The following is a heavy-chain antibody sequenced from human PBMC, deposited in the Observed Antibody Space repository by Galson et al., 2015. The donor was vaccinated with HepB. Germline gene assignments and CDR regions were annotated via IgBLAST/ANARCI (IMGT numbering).Heavy chain of an antibody. V-gene: IGHV1-46*03. Sequence: SVKVSCKASGYTFTSYYMHWVRQAPGQGLEWMGIINPSGGSTSYAQKFQGRVTMTRDTSTSTVYMELSSLRSEDTAVYYCASGLLAAYCGGDCSAGAFGIWGQGTMVTVSS. D-gene: IGHD2-21*01. CDR2: INPSGGST. CDR3: ASGLLAAYCGGDCSAGAFGI. CDR1: GYTFTSYY. J-gene: IGHJ3*02.